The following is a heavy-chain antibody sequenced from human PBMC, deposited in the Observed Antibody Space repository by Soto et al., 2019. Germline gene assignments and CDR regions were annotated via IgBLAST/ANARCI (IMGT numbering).Heavy chain of an antibody. D-gene: IGHD2-15*01. V-gene: IGHV4-31*03. Sequence: QVQLQESGPGLVKPSQTLSLTCTVSGVSISSGGYYWSWIRQHPGQGLEWIGYIYYSGSNYYNPALKSRVTISLDTSKNHFSLKLSSVTAADTAVYYCARETVVAATLFDYWGQGTLVTVSS. CDR1: GVSISSGGYY. CDR2: IYYSGSN. CDR3: ARETVVAATLFDY. J-gene: IGHJ4*02.